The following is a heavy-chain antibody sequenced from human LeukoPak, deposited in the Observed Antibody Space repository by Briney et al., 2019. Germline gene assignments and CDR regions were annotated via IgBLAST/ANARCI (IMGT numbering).Heavy chain of an antibody. D-gene: IGHD7-27*01. Sequence: PSETLSLTCTVSGGSISSYYWSWIRQPPGKGLEWIGYIYYSGSTDYNPSLKSRVTTSIDTSKNQFSLRLSSVTAADTAVYYCARVAGDTALDAFDIWGQGTMVTVSS. CDR3: ARVAGDTALDAFDI. V-gene: IGHV4-59*01. J-gene: IGHJ3*02. CDR2: IYYSGST. CDR1: GGSISSYY.